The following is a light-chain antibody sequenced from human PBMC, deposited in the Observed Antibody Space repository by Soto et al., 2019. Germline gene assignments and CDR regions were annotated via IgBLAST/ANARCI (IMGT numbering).Light chain of an antibody. V-gene: IGKV3-20*01. CDR3: QQYGSSGT. CDR2: GAS. J-gene: IGKJ1*01. CDR1: QSVSNNY. Sequence: EIVMTQSPATLSVSPGERATLSRRASQSVSNNYLAWYQQKPGQAPRLLIYGASNRATGIPDRFSGSGSGTDFTLTISRLGPEDFAVYYCQQYGSSGTFGQGTKVDIK.